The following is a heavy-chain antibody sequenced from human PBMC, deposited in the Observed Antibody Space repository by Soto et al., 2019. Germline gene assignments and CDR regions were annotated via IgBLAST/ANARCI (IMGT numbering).Heavy chain of an antibody. CDR2: IIPIFGTA. CDR1: GGTFSSYA. J-gene: IGHJ3*02. D-gene: IGHD5-18*01. Sequence: QVQLVQSGAEVKKPGSSVKVSCKASGGTFSSYAISWVRQALGQGLESMGGIIPIFGTANYAQKFQGRVTITADKSTSTAYMELSSLRSEDTAVYYCARVGYSYGRGHAFDIWVQGTMVTVSS. CDR3: ARVGYSYGRGHAFDI. V-gene: IGHV1-69*06.